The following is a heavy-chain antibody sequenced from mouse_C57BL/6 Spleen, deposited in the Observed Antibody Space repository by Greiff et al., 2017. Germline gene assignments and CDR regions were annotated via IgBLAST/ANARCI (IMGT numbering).Heavy chain of an antibody. CDR1: GYSITSGYY. V-gene: IGHV3-6*01. Sequence: EVKVEEPGPGLVKPSQSLSLTCSVTGYSITSGYYWNWIRQFPGNKLEWMGYISYDGSNNYNPSLKNRISITRDTSKNQFFLKLNSVTTEDTATYYCARDPDWDAFAYWGQGTLVTVSA. J-gene: IGHJ3*01. D-gene: IGHD4-1*01. CDR2: ISYDGSN. CDR3: ARDPDWDAFAY.